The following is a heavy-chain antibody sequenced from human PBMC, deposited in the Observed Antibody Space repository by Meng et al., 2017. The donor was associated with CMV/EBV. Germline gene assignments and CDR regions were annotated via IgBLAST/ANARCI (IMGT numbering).Heavy chain of an antibody. CDR2: IQVIGHT. V-gene: IGHV4-4*07. D-gene: IGHD3-16*01. CDR1: VASIKNYN. J-gene: IGHJ4*02. CDR3: AGSRPGGGACDY. Sequence: HAHVQESGPGLVKPSETLSLTCIVSVASIKNYNWHWVRQPAGQGLEWIGLIQVIGHTVYNPSLKSRVTVSLDASKSQFSLTLNSVTAADTATYYCAGSRPGGGACDYWGQGILVTVSS.